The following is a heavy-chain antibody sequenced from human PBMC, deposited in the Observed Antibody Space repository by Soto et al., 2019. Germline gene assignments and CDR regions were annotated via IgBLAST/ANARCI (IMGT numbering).Heavy chain of an antibody. V-gene: IGHV1-18*04. CDR2: ISSYNGDT. D-gene: IGHD2-8*01. CDR1: GYTFTSYG. J-gene: IGHJ4*02. CDR3: ARGGYCTNGRCYTPFDY. Sequence: QVQLVQSGAEVEKPGASVKVSCRASGYTFTSYGVSWVRQAPGQGLEWMGWISSYNGDTNYAQKLQGRVTMTTDTATNTVYMELRSLRSDDTAFYYCARGGYCTNGRCYTPFDYWGQGTLVTVSS.